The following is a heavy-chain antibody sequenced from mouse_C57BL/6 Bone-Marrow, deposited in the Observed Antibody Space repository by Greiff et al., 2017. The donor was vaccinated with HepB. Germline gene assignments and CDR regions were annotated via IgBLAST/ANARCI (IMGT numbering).Heavy chain of an antibody. Sequence: QVQLQQSGPELVKPGASVKISCKASGYSFTSYYMHWVKQRPGQGLEWIVWIYPGSGNTKYNEKFKGKATLTVDTSSSTAYMQLSSLTSEDSAVYDWARPITAVGAPGLWGQGTLVTVSA. CDR1: GYSFTSYY. V-gene: IGHV1-66*01. CDR3: ARPITAVGAPGL. CDR2: IYPGSGNT. D-gene: IGHD1-1*01. J-gene: IGHJ3*01.